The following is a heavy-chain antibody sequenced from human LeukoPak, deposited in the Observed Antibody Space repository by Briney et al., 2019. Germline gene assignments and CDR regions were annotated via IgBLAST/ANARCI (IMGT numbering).Heavy chain of an antibody. V-gene: IGHV4-39*07. CDR1: GGSISSSSYY. CDR3: ARGPYGGNSAYYFDY. CDR2: IYHSGST. J-gene: IGHJ4*02. Sequence: SETLSLTCTVSGGSISSSSYYWGWIRQPPGKGLEWIGYIYHSGSTYYNPSLKSRVTISVDRSKNQFSLKLSSVTAADTAVYYCARGPYGGNSAYYFDYWGQGTLVTVSS. D-gene: IGHD4-23*01.